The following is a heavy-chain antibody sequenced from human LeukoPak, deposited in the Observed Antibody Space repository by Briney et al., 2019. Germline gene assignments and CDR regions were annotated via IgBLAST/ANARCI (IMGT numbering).Heavy chain of an antibody. V-gene: IGHV3-33*01. J-gene: IGHJ4*02. Sequence: GGSLRLSCAASGFTFSSYAMHWVRQAPGKGLEWVALIWCDGNKKYFEDSVKGRFTISRDNSKNTLYLQMNSLRAEDTAVYYCARDRGYDPHYYFDYWGQGTLVTVSS. D-gene: IGHD5-12*01. CDR3: ARDRGYDPHYYFDY. CDR1: GFTFSSYA. CDR2: IWCDGNKK.